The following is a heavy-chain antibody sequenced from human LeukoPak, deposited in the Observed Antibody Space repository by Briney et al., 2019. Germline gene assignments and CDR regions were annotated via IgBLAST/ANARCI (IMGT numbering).Heavy chain of an antibody. Sequence: GGSLRLSCAVSGFTFYNYGMSWVRQAPGKGLEWVSATSSSDACTYHADSVRGRFTISRDNSKNTLYLQMNSLRAEDAAVYYCARAPVTSCRGAYCYPFDYWGQGTLVTVSS. CDR1: GFTFYNYG. CDR2: TSSSDACT. V-gene: IGHV3-23*01. D-gene: IGHD2-21*01. J-gene: IGHJ4*02. CDR3: ARAPVTSCRGAYCYPFDY.